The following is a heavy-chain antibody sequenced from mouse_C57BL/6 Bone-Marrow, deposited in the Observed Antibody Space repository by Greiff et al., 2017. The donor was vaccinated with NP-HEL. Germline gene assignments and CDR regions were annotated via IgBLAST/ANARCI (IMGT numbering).Heavy chain of an antibody. V-gene: IGHV5-17*01. J-gene: IGHJ1*03. CDR1: GFTFSDYG. Sequence: EVQGVESGGGLVKPGGSLKLSCAASGFTFSDYGMHWVRQAPEKGLEWVAYISSGSSTIYYADTVKGRFTISRDNAKNTLFLQMTSLRSEDTAMYYCARPGFDVWGTGTTVTVSS. CDR3: ARPGFDV. CDR2: ISSGSSTI.